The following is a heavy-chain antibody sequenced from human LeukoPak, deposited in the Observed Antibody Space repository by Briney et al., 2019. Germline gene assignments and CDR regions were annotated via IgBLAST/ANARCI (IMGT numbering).Heavy chain of an antibody. CDR1: GYTFTGYY. D-gene: IGHD6-19*01. CDR3: ARDPEMDSSGQGFGN. CDR2: INPNSGGT. Sequence: ASVKVSCKASGYTFTGYYMHWVRQAPGQGLEWMGWINPNSGGTNYAQKFQGRVTMTRDTSISTAYMELSRLRSDDTAVYYCARDPEMDSSGQGFGNWGQGTLVTVSS. V-gene: IGHV1-2*02. J-gene: IGHJ4*02.